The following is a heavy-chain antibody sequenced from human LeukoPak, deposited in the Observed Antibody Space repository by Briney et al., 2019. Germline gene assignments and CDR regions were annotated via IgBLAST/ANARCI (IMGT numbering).Heavy chain of an antibody. Sequence: SETLSLTCTVSGGSISSYYWSWIRQPPGKGLEWIGYIYTSGSTNYNPSLKSQVTISVDTSKNQFSLKLSSVTAADTAVYYCASYYYDSSGYYYYFDYWGQGTLVTVSS. CDR2: IYTSGST. V-gene: IGHV4-4*09. CDR3: ASYYYDSSGYYYYFDY. J-gene: IGHJ4*02. CDR1: GGSISSYY. D-gene: IGHD3-22*01.